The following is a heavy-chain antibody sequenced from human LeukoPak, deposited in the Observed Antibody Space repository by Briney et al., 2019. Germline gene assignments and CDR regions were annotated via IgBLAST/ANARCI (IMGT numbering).Heavy chain of an antibody. CDR3: ARLTGYDY. V-gene: IGHV4-39*07. J-gene: IGHJ4*02. Sequence: PSETLSLTCAVSGDSINSNDYYWGWIRQPPGKGLEWIGEINHSGSTNYNPPLKSRVTISVDTSKNQFSLKLSSVTAADTAVYYCARLTGYDYWGQGTLVTVSS. CDR2: INHSGST. CDR1: GDSINSNDYY. D-gene: IGHD3-9*01.